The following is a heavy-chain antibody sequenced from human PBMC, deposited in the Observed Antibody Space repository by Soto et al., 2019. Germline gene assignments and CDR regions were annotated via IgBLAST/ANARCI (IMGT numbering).Heavy chain of an antibody. V-gene: IGHV3-30-3*01. CDR2: ISYDGSNK. D-gene: IGHD2-15*01. J-gene: IGHJ3*02. CDR3: AREYGIGGAAFDI. CDR1: GFTFSSYA. Sequence: QVQLVESGGGVVQPGRSLRLSCAASGFTFSSYAMHWVRQAPGKGLEWVAVISYDGSNKYYADSVKGRFTISRDNSKNTLYLQMNSLRGEDTAVYYCAREYGIGGAAFDIWGQGTMVTVSS.